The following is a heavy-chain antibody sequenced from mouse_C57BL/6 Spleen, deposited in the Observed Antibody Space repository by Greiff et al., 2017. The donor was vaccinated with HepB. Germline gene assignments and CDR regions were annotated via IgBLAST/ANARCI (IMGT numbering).Heavy chain of an antibody. Sequence: QVQLQQSGAELVKPGASVKISCKASGYAFSSYWMNWVKQRPGKGLEWIGQIYPGDGDTNYNGKFKGKATLTADKSSSTAYMQLSSLTSEDSAVYFCARRLITTRRGYFDYWGQGTTLTVSS. J-gene: IGHJ2*01. CDR2: IYPGDGDT. CDR3: ARRLITTRRGYFDY. V-gene: IGHV1-80*01. D-gene: IGHD1-1*01. CDR1: GYAFSSYW.